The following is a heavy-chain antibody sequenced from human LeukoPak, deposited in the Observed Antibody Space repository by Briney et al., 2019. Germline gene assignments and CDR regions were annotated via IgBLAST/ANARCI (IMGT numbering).Heavy chain of an antibody. CDR1: GYTFTGYY. V-gene: IGHV1-2*02. CDR2: INPNSGGT. D-gene: IGHD4-11*01. Sequence: GASVKVSCKSSGYTFTGYYIHWVRQAPGQGLEWMGWINPNSGGTNYSQRFQGRVTMTRDTSSSTAYMELNTLTSHDTAVYYCAIILDFTKYPDYYYYMDVWGKGTTVTISS. J-gene: IGHJ6*03. CDR3: AIILDFTKYPDYYYYMDV.